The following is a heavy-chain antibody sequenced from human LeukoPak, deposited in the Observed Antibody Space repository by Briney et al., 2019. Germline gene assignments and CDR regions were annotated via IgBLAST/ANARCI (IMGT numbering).Heavy chain of an antibody. CDR1: GFTLTWHV. V-gene: IGHV3-64D*06. D-gene: IGHD1-26*01. CDR2: IHHNGEMT. Sequence: PGGSLRLSCAASGFTLTWHVMHWVRQAPGKALEYVSFIHHNGEMTSYAESARGRFTVSRDNSKNTLFLELSSLRTDDTAVYYCVRDMSGKYSFGYWGQGTLVIVST. CDR3: VRDMSGKYSFGY. J-gene: IGHJ4*02.